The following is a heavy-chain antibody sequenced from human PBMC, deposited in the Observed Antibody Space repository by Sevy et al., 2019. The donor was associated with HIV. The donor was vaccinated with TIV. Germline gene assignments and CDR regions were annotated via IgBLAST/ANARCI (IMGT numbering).Heavy chain of an antibody. Sequence: GGSLRLSCAASGFTFSSYSMNWVRQAPGKGLEWVANIKEDGSDKYYVDSVKGRFTISRDNAQNSLYLEMYSLRAEDTAVYYCAGWDVWGKGTTVTVSS. CDR2: IKEDGSDK. V-gene: IGHV3-7*01. CDR3: AGWDV. CDR1: GFTFSSYS. J-gene: IGHJ6*04.